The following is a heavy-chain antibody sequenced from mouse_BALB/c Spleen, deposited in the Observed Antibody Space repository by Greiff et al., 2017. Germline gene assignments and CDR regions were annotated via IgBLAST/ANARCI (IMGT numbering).Heavy chain of an antibody. Sequence: EVQLVESGGGLVKPGGSQKLSCAASGSTFSDYYMYWVRQTPEKRLEWVATISDGGSYTYYPDSVKGRFTISRDNAKNNLYLQMSSLKSEDTAMYYCAGATPCAYWCRGTRVAVSA. V-gene: IGHV5-4*02. CDR2: ISDGGSYT. J-gene: IGHJ3*01. CDR3: AGATPCAY. D-gene: IGHD5-5*01. CDR1: GSTFSDYY.